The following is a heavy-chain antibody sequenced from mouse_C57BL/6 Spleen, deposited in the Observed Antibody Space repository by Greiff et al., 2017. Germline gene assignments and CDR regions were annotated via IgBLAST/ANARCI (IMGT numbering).Heavy chain of an antibody. CDR1: GYTFTSYW. Sequence: QVQLQQPGAELVLPGASVKLSCKASGYTFTSYWMHLVKQRPGQGLGWIGEIDPSDSYTNYNQKFKGKSQLTVDKSSRTAYMQLSSLTSEDSAVDYCSRGAGDLRAMDYWRQGTSGTASA. CDR2: IDPSDSYT. CDR3: SRGAGDLRAMDY. V-gene: IGHV1-69*01. J-gene: IGHJ4*01. D-gene: IGHD1-1*01.